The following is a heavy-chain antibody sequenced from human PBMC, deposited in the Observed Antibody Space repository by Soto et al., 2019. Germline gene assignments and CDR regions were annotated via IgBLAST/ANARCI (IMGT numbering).Heavy chain of an antibody. CDR3: ARDGYSSSWYPSFYYGMDV. D-gene: IGHD6-13*01. CDR2: ISSSISYT. Sequence: SLRLSCSASGFTFSDYYMGWIRQAPGKGLQWVSYISSSISYTNYADSVKGRFTISRDNAKNSLYLQMNSLRAEDTAVYYCARDGYSSSWYPSFYYGMDVWGQGTTVTVSS. CDR1: GFTFSDYY. J-gene: IGHJ6*02. V-gene: IGHV3-11*06.